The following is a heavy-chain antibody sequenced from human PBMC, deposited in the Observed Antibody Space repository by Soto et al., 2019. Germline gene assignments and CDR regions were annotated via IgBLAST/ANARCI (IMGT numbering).Heavy chain of an antibody. D-gene: IGHD5-18*01. CDR1: GFTFSRYG. CDR3: ANQIQTGL. J-gene: IGHJ4*02. Sequence: QVQLVESGGGVVQPGTSLRLSCAASGFTFSRYGMHWVRQAPGKGLAWVAVISHDGSTKYYADSVKGRFTISRDNSKNTLYLPMNSLRVEDTAVYYCANQIQTGLWGQGTLVIVSS. CDR2: ISHDGSTK. V-gene: IGHV3-30*18.